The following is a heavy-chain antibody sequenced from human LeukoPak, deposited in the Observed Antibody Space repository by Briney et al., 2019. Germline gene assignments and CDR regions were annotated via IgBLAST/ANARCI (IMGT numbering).Heavy chain of an antibody. J-gene: IGHJ4*02. CDR1: GFTFSSYA. CDR3: AKDPVFRDSRLSSHFDY. D-gene: IGHD1-20*01. V-gene: IGHV3-30*18. CDR2: ISYDGSNK. Sequence: AGGSLRLSCAASGFTFSSYAMSWVRQAPGKGLEWVAVISYDGSNKYYADSVKGRFTISRDNSKNTLYLQMNSLRAEDTAVYYCAKDPVFRDSRLSSHFDYWGQGTLVTVSS.